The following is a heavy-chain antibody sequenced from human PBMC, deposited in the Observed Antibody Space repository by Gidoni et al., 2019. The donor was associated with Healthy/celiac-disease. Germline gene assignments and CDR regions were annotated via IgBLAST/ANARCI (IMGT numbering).Heavy chain of an antibody. J-gene: IGHJ3*02. D-gene: IGHD2-2*01. Sequence: QLQLQESGPGLVKPSETLSLTCTVSGGSISSSSYYWGWIRQPPGKGLEWIGSIYYSGSTYYNPSLKSRVTISVDTSKNQFSLKLSSVTAADTAVYYCARLGLFWSTSSQSAFGIWGQGTMVTVSS. V-gene: IGHV4-39*01. CDR1: GGSISSSSYY. CDR2: IYYSGST. CDR3: ARLGLFWSTSSQSAFGI.